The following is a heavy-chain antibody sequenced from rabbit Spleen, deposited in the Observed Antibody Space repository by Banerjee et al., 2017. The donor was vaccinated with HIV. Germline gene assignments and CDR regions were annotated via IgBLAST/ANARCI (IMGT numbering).Heavy chain of an antibody. CDR3: ARGIDISNSRDKDYYFTL. CDR1: GLDFSSSDW. CDR2: IAGSSGTT. V-gene: IGHV1S45*01. D-gene: IGHD1-1*01. J-gene: IGHJ3*01. Sequence: QEQLVESGGGLVQPEGSLTLTCTASGLDFSSSDWIYWVRQAPGKGLEWIGYIAGSSGTTDYASWVNGRFTISKTSSTTVTLQMTSLTVADTATYFCARGIDISNSRDKDYYFTLWGQGTLVTVS.